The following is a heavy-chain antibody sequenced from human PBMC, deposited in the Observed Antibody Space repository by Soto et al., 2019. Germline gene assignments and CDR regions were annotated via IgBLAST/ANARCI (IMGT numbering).Heavy chain of an antibody. D-gene: IGHD6-6*01. J-gene: IGHJ6*02. CDR1: GYSIRSGYF. Sequence: PSETLSLTCAVSGYSIRSGYFWGWIRQPPGKGLEWIGSMYHSGITYYNLSLKSRVTISVDTSKNQLSLKLSSATAADTAVYYCARSMYSTSAQLYYGMDVWGQGTKVTVSS. V-gene: IGHV4-38-2*01. CDR3: ARSMYSTSAQLYYGMDV. CDR2: MYHSGIT.